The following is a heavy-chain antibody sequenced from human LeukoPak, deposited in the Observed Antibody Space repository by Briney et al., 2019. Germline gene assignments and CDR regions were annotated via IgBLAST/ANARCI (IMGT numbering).Heavy chain of an antibody. CDR2: ISGSGGST. V-gene: IGHV3-23*01. J-gene: IGHJ5*02. CDR3: AWKDDILTGYNMFDP. D-gene: IGHD3-9*01. Sequence: PGGSLRLSCAASGFTFSSYGMSWVRQAPGKGLEWVSAISGSGGSTFYADSVKGRFTISRDNSKNTLYLQMNSLRAEDTAVYYCAWKDDILTGYNMFDPWGQGTLVTVSS. CDR1: GFTFSSYG.